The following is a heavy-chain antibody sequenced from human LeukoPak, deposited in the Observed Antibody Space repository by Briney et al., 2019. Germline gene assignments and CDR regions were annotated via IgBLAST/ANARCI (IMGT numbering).Heavy chain of an antibody. D-gene: IGHD4/OR15-4a*01. CDR1: GFTFSSYG. CDR3: VRGSTNYFGDIDY. J-gene: IGHJ4*01. CDR2: ISSSGYTV. Sequence: GGSLRLSCAASGFTFSSYGMNWVRQAPGKGPEWVSYISSSGYTVHYVDSVQGRFTISRDNSKNSLSLQLSSLRAEDTGLYYCVRGSTNYFGDIDYWGHGTLVTVSS. V-gene: IGHV3-48*04.